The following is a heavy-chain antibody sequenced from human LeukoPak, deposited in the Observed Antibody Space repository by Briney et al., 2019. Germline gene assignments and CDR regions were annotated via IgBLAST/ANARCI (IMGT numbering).Heavy chain of an antibody. J-gene: IGHJ4*02. D-gene: IGHD6-19*01. CDR2: ISGGGGST. Sequence: GGSLRLSCATSGFSFSSHAMTWVRQAPGKGLEWVSGISGGGGSTYYADSVKGRFTVSRDNSKTTLYLQMNSLRAEDTAVYYCAKSASGWPYYFDYWGQGTLVTVSS. CDR3: AKSASGWPYYFDY. CDR1: GFSFSSHA. V-gene: IGHV3-23*01.